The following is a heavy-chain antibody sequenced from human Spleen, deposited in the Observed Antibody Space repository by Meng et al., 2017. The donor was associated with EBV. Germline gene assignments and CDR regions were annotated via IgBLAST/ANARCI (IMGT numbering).Heavy chain of an antibody. CDR2: INHSGST. J-gene: IGHJ5*02. Sequence: QVPLQQWGAGLLKPSETLSLTCAVYGGSFSGYYWSWIRQPPGKGLEWIGEINHSGSTNYNPSLKSRVTISVDTSKNQFSLKLSSVTAADTAVYYCARFDYGSYWFDPWGQGTLVTVSS. D-gene: IGHD3-16*01. V-gene: IGHV4-34*01. CDR3: ARFDYGSYWFDP. CDR1: GGSFSGYY.